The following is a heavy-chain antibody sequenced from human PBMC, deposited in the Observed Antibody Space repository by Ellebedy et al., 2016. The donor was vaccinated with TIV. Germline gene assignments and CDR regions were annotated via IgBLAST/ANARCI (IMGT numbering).Heavy chain of an antibody. CDR1: GGSISSSSYY. Sequence: MPSETLSLTCTVSGGSISSSSYYWGWIRQPPGKGLEWIGSIYYSGSTYYNPSLKSRVTISVDTSKNQFSLKLSSVTAADTAVYYCARPVVEGAFDIWGQGTMVIVSS. D-gene: IGHD4-23*01. J-gene: IGHJ3*02. V-gene: IGHV4-39*01. CDR3: ARPVVEGAFDI. CDR2: IYYSGST.